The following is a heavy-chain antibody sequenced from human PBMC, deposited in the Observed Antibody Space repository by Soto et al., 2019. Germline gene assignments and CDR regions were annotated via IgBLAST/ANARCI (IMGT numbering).Heavy chain of an antibody. J-gene: IGHJ4*02. CDR1: GGSISRSNYY. V-gene: IGHV4-39*01. Sequence: QLQLQESGPGLVTPSETLSLTCTVSGGSISRSNYYWGWIRQPPGKGLEWIGSIYYTGSTYYNPSLKSRVTISVDTSKNHFSLKLSSVTAADTAIYYCARHPGGYFWSAYQDYWGQGTLVTVSS. D-gene: IGHD3-3*01. CDR3: ARHPGGYFWSAYQDY. CDR2: IYYTGST.